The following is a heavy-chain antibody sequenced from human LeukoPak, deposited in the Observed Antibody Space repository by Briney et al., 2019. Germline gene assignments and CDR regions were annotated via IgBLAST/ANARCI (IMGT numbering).Heavy chain of an antibody. V-gene: IGHV1-69*13. D-gene: IGHD6-13*01. Sequence: GASVKVSCKASGGTFSSYAISWVRQAPGQGLEWMGGIIPIFGTANYAQKFQGRVTITADESTSTAYMELSSLRSDDTAVYYCARATDSSSWYLGWFDPWGQGTLVTVSS. J-gene: IGHJ5*02. CDR1: GGTFSSYA. CDR3: ARATDSSSWYLGWFDP. CDR2: IIPIFGTA.